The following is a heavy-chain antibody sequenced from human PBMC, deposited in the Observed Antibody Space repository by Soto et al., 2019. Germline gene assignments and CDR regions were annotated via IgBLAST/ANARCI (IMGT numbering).Heavy chain of an antibody. CDR1: GFTFSSYA. D-gene: IGHD6-19*01. Sequence: GGSLRLSCAASGFTFSSYAMSWVRQAPGKGLEWVSAISGSGGSTYYADSVKGRFTISRDNSKNTLYLQMNSLRAEDTAVYYCAKDLWRIAVAGTKGFDYWGQGTLVTVSS. CDR2: ISGSGGST. CDR3: AKDLWRIAVAGTKGFDY. V-gene: IGHV3-23*01. J-gene: IGHJ4*02.